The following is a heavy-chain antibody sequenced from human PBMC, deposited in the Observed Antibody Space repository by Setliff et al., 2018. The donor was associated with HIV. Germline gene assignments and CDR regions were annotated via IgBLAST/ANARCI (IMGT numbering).Heavy chain of an antibody. CDR1: GGTFSSYA. CDR3: ASGGIAARRGYYYMDV. J-gene: IGHJ6*03. V-gene: IGHV1-69*13. CDR2: IIPIFGTA. Sequence: ASVKVSCKASGGTFSSYAISWVRQAPGQGLEWMGGIIPIFGTANYAQKFQGRVTITADESTSTAYMELSSLRSEDTAVYYCASGGIAARRGYYYMDVWGKGTTVTVSS. D-gene: IGHD6-6*01.